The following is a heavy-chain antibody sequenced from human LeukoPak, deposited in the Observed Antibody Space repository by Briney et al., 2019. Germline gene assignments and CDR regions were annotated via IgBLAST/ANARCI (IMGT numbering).Heavy chain of an antibody. J-gene: IGHJ3*02. D-gene: IGHD3-10*01. V-gene: IGHV3-21*01. CDR2: ISSSSSYI. CDR1: GFTFSSYS. Sequence: GGSLRLSCAASGFTFSSYSMNWVRQAPGKGLEWVSSISSSSSYIYYADSVKGRFTISRDNAKNSLYLQMNSLRAEDTAVYYCARWPGEFRPDAFDIWAKGQWSPSLQ. CDR3: ARWPGEFRPDAFDI.